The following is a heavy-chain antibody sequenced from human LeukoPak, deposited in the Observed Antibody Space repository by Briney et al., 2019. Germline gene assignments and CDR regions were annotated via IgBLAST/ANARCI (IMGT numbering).Heavy chain of an antibody. Sequence: ASVKVSCKASGYTFTNFGISWVRQAPGQGLEWMGWISGYNGNTNYAQKLQGRVTMTTDTSTSTAYMDLRSLRSDDTAVHYCARDRHRRHYYDSSLHPPLDYWGQGTLVTVSS. CDR1: GYTFTNFG. CDR3: ARDRHRRHYYDSSLHPPLDY. V-gene: IGHV1-18*01. D-gene: IGHD3-22*01. J-gene: IGHJ4*02. CDR2: ISGYNGNT.